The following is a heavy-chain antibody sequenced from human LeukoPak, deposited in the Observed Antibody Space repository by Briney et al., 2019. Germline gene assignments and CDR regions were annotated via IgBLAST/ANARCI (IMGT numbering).Heavy chain of an antibody. CDR3: ARVYGGNSQGAFDI. CDR1: GGSISSYY. CDR2: IYYSGST. Sequence: PSETLSLTCTVSGGSISSYYWSWIRQPPGKGLEWIGYIYYSGSTNYNPSLKGRVTISVDTSKNQFSLKLSSVTAADTAVYYCARVYGGNSQGAFDIWGQGTMVTVSS. J-gene: IGHJ3*02. D-gene: IGHD4-23*01. V-gene: IGHV4-59*01.